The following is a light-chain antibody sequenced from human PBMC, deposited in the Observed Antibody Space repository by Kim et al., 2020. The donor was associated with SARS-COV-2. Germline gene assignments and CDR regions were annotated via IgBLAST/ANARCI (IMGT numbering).Light chain of an antibody. J-gene: IGLJ1*01. V-gene: IGLV2-14*03. Sequence: QSITIACTGTSSDVGGYDYVSWYQQHPGKAPILIIYHVINRPSGVSNRFSGSKSGNTASLTISGLQAEDEADYYCSSYASSTPYVFGTGTKVTVL. CDR1: SSDVGGYDY. CDR2: HVI. CDR3: SSYASSTPYV.